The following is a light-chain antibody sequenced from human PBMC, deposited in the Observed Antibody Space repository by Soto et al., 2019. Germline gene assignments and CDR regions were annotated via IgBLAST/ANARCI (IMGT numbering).Light chain of an antibody. Sequence: EMLLTQSPGTLSLYPGETPSLSCRGSQSVSSSYLAWYQQETGQAPRLIIYGASSRATGIPARCSGSGSGTDLNLTISSLEPEDFAVYYCQKYGSSPYTFGQGTRLEIK. CDR1: QSVSSSY. CDR2: GAS. J-gene: IGKJ5*01. CDR3: QKYGSSPYT. V-gene: IGKV3-20*01.